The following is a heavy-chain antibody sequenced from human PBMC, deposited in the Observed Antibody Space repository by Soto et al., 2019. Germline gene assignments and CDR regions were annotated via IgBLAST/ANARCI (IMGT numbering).Heavy chain of an antibody. D-gene: IGHD2-2*01. CDR2: IYYSGST. V-gene: IGHV4-31*03. CDR3: AREVGPNWFDP. J-gene: IGHJ5*02. CDR1: GGSISSGGYY. Sequence: SETLSLTCTVSGGSISSGGYYWSWIRQHPGKGLEWIGYIYYSGSTYYNPSLKSRVTISVDTSKNQFSLKLSSVTAAATAVYYCAREVGPNWFDPWGQGTLVTVSS.